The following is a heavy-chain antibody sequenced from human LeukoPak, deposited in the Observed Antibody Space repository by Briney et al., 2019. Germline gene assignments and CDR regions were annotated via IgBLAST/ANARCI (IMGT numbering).Heavy chain of an antibody. Sequence: GGSLRLSCAASGFTFSSYSMNWVRQAPGKGLEWVSSISSSSSYIYYADSVKGRFTISRDNSKNTLYLQMNSLRAEDTAVYYCARGGPAAGRFDYWGQGTLVTVSS. D-gene: IGHD6-13*01. V-gene: IGHV3-21*01. CDR1: GFTFSSYS. CDR2: ISSSSSYI. CDR3: ARGGPAAGRFDY. J-gene: IGHJ4*02.